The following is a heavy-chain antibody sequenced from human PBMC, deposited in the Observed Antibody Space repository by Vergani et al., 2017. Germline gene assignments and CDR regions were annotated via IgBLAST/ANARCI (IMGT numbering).Heavy chain of an antibody. CDR1: GFTFSSYW. Sequence: EVQLVESGGGLVQPGGSLRLSCAASGFTFSSYWMHWVRQAPGKGLVWVSRINRDGSSTSYADSVKGRITISRDNAKKTLYLQMNSLSAEDTAVYYCVRVGVGTTDFDYWGQGTLVTVSS. CDR2: INRDGSST. D-gene: IGHD1-26*01. V-gene: IGHV3-74*01. J-gene: IGHJ4*02. CDR3: VRVGVGTTDFDY.